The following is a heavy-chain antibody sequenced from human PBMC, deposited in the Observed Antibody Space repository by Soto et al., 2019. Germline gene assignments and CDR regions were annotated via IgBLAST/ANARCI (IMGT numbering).Heavy chain of an antibody. D-gene: IGHD2-2*01. CDR3: AREFGCTTTSCYGYNWFDP. V-gene: IGHV3-64*01. CDR2: ISSNGGST. J-gene: IGHJ5*02. CDR1: GFTFSTYV. Sequence: GSLRLSCAASGFTFSTYVMHWVRQAPGKGLEYVSAISSNGGSTYYANSVRGRFTISRDNSKSTLYLQMGSLRAEDMAVYYCAREFGCTTTSCYGYNWFDPWRQGTLVTVSS.